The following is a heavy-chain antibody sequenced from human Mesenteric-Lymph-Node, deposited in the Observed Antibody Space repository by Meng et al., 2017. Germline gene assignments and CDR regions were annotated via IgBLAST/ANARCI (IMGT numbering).Heavy chain of an antibody. D-gene: IGHD5-18*01. CDR1: AFIFSSYW. CDR2: IKQDGSEK. J-gene: IGHJ6*02. V-gene: IGHV3-7*01. Sequence: GGSLRLSCAASAFIFSSYWMSWVRQAPGKGLEWVANIKQDGSEKYYVDSVKDRFTIARDNAKNSLYMQMNSLRAEDTAVYYCERDTINTALYYYYYGMDVWGQGTTVTVSS. CDR3: ERDTINTALYYYYYGMDV.